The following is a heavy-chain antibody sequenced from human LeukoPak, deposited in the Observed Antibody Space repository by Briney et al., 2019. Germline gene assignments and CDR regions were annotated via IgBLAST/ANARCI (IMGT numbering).Heavy chain of an antibody. CDR1: GFTFSEYY. CDR3: ARVAPMYSSSLYYLDY. V-gene: IGHV3-11*06. Sequence: GGSLRLSCAASGFTFSEYYMSWIRQAPGKGLEWVSYISSSSSSTNYADSVKGRFTISRDNSKNTLYLQMNSLRAEDTAIYYCARVAPMYSSSLYYLDYWGQGALVTVSS. D-gene: IGHD6-13*01. CDR2: ISSSSSST. J-gene: IGHJ4*02.